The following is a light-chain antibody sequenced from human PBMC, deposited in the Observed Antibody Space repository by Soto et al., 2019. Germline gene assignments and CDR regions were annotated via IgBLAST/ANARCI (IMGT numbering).Light chain of an antibody. CDR2: EVS. CDR3: SSYTSSRTWV. Sequence: QSALTQPASVSGSPGQSITISCTGTTSDVGGYNYVSWYQQNPGKAPKLMIFEVSNRPSGVSDRFSGFKSDNTAFLTISGLQADDEAEYYCSSYTSSRTWVFGGGTKLTVL. CDR1: TSDVGGYNY. V-gene: IGLV2-14*01. J-gene: IGLJ3*02.